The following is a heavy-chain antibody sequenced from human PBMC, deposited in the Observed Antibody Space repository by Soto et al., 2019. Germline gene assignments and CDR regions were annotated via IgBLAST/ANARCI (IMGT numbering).Heavy chain of an antibody. CDR1: GGTFSSYA. D-gene: IGHD3-22*01. CDR2: IIPIFGTA. CDR3: ARSGLYDYYYYGMDV. J-gene: IGHJ6*02. Sequence: VASVKVSCKASGGTFSSYAISWVRQAPGQGLEWMGGIIPIFGTANYAQKFQGRVTITADESTSTAYMELSSLRSEDTAVYYCARSGLYDYYYYGMDVWGQGTTVTVSS. V-gene: IGHV1-69*13.